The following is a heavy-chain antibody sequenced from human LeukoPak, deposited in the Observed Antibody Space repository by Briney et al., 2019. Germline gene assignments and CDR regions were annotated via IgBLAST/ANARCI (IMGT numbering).Heavy chain of an antibody. CDR3: ARGPSLLDCTNGVCYTPSAARYGMDV. CDR2: VNHGGYT. CDR1: GGSFSGYW. D-gene: IGHD2-8*01. J-gene: IGHJ6*02. Sequence: KTSETLSLTCAVYGGSFSGYWWNWVRQPPGKGLEWIGEVNHGGYTNCSPSLKSRVTISVDTSKNQFSLKLSSVTAADTAVYYCARGPSLLDCTNGVCYTPSAARYGMDVWGQGTTVTVSS. V-gene: IGHV4-34*01.